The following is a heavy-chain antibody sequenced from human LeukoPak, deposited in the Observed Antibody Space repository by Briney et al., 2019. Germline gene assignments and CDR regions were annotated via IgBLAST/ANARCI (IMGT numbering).Heavy chain of an antibody. CDR2: IIPILGIA. V-gene: IGHV1-69*04. CDR3: AVTATYYYYGMDV. Sequence: SVKVSCKASGYTFTSYDISWVRQAPGQGLEWMGRIIPILGIANYAQKFQGRVTITADKSTSTAYMELSSLRSEDTAVYYCAVTATYYYYGMDVWGQGTTVTVSS. D-gene: IGHD2-21*02. J-gene: IGHJ6*02. CDR1: GYTFTSYD.